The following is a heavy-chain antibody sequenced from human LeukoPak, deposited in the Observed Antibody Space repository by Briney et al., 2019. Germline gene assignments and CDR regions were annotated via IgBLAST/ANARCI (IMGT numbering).Heavy chain of an antibody. CDR1: GFTFSSYE. J-gene: IGHJ4*02. CDR3: ARVTSRLY. Sequence: AGGSLRLSCAASGFTFSSYEMNWVRQAPGKGLEWVSYISSSGSTIYYANSVKGRFTISRDNAKNTLYLQMNSLRAEDTAVYYCARVTSRLYWGQGTLVTVSS. V-gene: IGHV3-48*03. CDR2: ISSSGSTI.